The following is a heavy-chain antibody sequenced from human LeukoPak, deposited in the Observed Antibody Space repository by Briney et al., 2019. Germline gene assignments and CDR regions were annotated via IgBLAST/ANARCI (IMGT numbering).Heavy chain of an antibody. V-gene: IGHV1-2*02. D-gene: IGHD6-13*01. CDR1: GYTFTGYY. Sequence: ASVKVSCKASGYTFTGYYMHWVRQAPGQGLEWMGWINPNSGCTNYAQKFQGRVTITRDTSISTAYMELSRLRSDDTAVYYCARDLSRWYRRTTNYYMDVWGKGTTVTVSS. CDR2: INPNSGCT. J-gene: IGHJ6*03. CDR3: ARDLSRWYRRTTNYYMDV.